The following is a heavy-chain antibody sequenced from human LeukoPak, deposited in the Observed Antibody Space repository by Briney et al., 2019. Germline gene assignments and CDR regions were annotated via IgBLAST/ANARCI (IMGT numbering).Heavy chain of an antibody. J-gene: IGHJ4*02. V-gene: IGHV3-21*01. Sequence: GGFLRLSCADSGFTFSSYSMNWVRQAPGKGLEWVSSISSGSSHIFYADSVKGRFTISRENARNSLYLQMNSLRAEDTAMYYCVKEYSSGCPDYWGQGTLVTVSS. CDR2: ISSGSSHI. CDR1: GFTFSSYS. D-gene: IGHD6-19*01. CDR3: VKEYSSGCPDY.